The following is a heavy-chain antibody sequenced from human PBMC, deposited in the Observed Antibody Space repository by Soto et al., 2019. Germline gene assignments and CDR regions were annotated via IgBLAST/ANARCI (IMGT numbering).Heavy chain of an antibody. J-gene: IGHJ5*02. Sequence: PGGSLRLSCAASGVTFSSYGMHWVRQAPGKGLEWVAVISYDGSNKYYADSVKGRFTISRDNSKNTLYLQMNSLRAEDTAVYYCAKDYGYCSGGSCYSSGWFDPWGQGTLVTVLL. CDR2: ISYDGSNK. CDR3: AKDYGYCSGGSCYSSGWFDP. D-gene: IGHD2-15*01. CDR1: GVTFSSYG. V-gene: IGHV3-30*18.